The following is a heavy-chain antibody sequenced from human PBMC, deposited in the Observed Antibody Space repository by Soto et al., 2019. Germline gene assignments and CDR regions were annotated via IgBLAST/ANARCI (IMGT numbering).Heavy chain of an antibody. D-gene: IGHD2-21*02. CDR2: ISYDGSNK. Sequence: GGSLRLSCAASGFTFSSYGMHWVRQAPGKGLEWVAVISYDGSNKYYADSVKGRFTISRDNSKNTLYLQMNSLRAEDTAVYYCAKDLKHVVVTAILDYWGQGTLVTVSS. CDR3: AKDLKHVVVTAILDY. J-gene: IGHJ4*02. CDR1: GFTFSSYG. V-gene: IGHV3-30*18.